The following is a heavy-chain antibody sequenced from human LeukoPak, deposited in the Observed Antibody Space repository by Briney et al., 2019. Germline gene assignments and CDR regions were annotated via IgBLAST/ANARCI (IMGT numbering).Heavy chain of an antibody. CDR3: ARDRVGYCGGDCYFDAFDI. Sequence: ASVKVSCKASGYTFTSHYMHWVRQAPEQGLEWMGIINPSGGSTSYAQKFQGRVTMTRDMSTRTDYMELSSLRYEDTAVYYCARDRVGYCGGDCYFDAFDIWGQGTMVTVSS. D-gene: IGHD2-21*02. CDR2: INPSGGST. V-gene: IGHV1-46*01. J-gene: IGHJ3*02. CDR1: GYTFTSHY.